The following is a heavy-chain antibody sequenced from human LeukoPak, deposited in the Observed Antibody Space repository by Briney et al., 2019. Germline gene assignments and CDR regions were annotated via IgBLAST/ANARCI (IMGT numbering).Heavy chain of an antibody. V-gene: IGHV1-8*01. Sequence: ASVKVSCKASGYTFTSYDINWVRQATGQGLEWMGWMNPNSGNTGYAQKFQGRVTMTRNTSISTAYMELSSLRSEDTAVYYCARQDYDSSGYYYLGDYWGQGTLVTVSS. CDR2: MNPNSGNT. CDR1: GYTFTSYD. D-gene: IGHD3-22*01. J-gene: IGHJ4*02. CDR3: ARQDYDSSGYYYLGDY.